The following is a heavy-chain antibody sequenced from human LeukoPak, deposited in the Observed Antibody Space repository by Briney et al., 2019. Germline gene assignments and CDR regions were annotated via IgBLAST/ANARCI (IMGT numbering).Heavy chain of an antibody. J-gene: IGHJ6*02. Sequence: ASVKVSCKASGYTFTSYGISWVRQAPGQGLEWMGWISAYNGNTNYAQKLQGRVTMTTDTSTSTAYMELRSLRSDDTAVYYCARDLFSIELMGRYYYYGMDVWGQGTTVTVSS. CDR2: ISAYNGNT. D-gene: IGHD2-8*01. V-gene: IGHV1-18*01. CDR3: ARDLFSIELMGRYYYYGMDV. CDR1: GYTFTSYG.